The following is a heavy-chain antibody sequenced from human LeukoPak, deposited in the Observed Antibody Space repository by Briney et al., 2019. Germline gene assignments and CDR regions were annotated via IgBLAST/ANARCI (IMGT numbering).Heavy chain of an antibody. CDR2: INPNSGGT. D-gene: IGHD3-22*01. J-gene: IGHJ4*02. Sequence: GASVKVSCKASGYTFTGYYMHWVRQAPGQGLEWMGWINPNSGGTNYAQKFQGRVTMTRDTSISTAYMELSRLRSDDTAVYYCARDHSNYDSSGYEDYWGQGTLVTVSS. CDR3: ARDHSNYDSSGYEDY. V-gene: IGHV1-2*02. CDR1: GYTFTGYY.